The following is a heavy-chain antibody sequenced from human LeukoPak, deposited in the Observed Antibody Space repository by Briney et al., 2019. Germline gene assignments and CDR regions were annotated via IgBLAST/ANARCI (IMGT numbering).Heavy chain of an antibody. J-gene: IGHJ4*02. V-gene: IGHV3-21*01. D-gene: IGHD3-10*01. CDR2: ISSSSSNI. CDR1: GFTFSSYS. Sequence: PGGSLRLSCAASGFTFSSYSWNWVRQAPGKGLEWVAYISSSSSNIYYADSVKGRFTISRDNTKNSLYLQMNSLRADGTAVYYFEMGSGSQNAAYWGQGTLVTVSS. CDR3: EMGSGSQNAAY.